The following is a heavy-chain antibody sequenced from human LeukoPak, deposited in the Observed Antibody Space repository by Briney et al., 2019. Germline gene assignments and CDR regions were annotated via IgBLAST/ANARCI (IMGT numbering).Heavy chain of an antibody. J-gene: IGHJ4*02. CDR2: ISYDGSNK. D-gene: IGHD3-22*01. CDR3: AKDGAGYYYDSSGYSL. V-gene: IGHV3-30*18. CDR1: GFTFSSYG. Sequence: PGGSLRLSCAASGFTFSSYGMHWVRQAPGKGLEWVAVISYDGSNKYYADSVKGRFTISRDNSKNTLYLQMNSLRAEDTAVYYCAKDGAGYYYDSSGYSLWGQGTLVTVSS.